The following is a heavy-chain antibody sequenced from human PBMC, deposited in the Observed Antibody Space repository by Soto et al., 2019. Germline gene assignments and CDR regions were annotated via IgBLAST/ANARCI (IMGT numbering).Heavy chain of an antibody. J-gene: IGHJ4*02. Sequence: ASVKVSCKASGYTFTSYYMHWVRQAPGQGLEWMGIIKPSGGSTSYAQKFQGRVTMTRDTSTSTVYMELSSLRSEDTAVYYCARDLRDSSGYYYFFDYWGQGTLVTVSS. CDR2: IKPSGGST. V-gene: IGHV1-46*01. CDR1: GYTFTSYY. D-gene: IGHD3-22*01. CDR3: ARDLRDSSGYYYFFDY.